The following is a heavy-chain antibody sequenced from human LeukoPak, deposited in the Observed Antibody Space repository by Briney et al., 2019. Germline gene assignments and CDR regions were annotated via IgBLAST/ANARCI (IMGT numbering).Heavy chain of an antibody. Sequence: SQTLSLTCAISGDSIFTNNVAWNWIRQSPSIGLEWLVRTYYRSKWPFDYAVSVKSLITINADTSKNQFSLQLSSVTPEDTAVYSCARGKYTSFDNWGQGTLVTVSS. CDR2: TYYRSKWPF. D-gene: IGHD6-6*01. CDR1: GDSIFTNNVA. V-gene: IGHV6-1*01. CDR3: ARGKYTSFDN. J-gene: IGHJ4*02.